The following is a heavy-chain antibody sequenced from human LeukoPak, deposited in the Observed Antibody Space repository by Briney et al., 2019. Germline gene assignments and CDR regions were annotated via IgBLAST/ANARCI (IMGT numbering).Heavy chain of an antibody. CDR2: ISSNGVST. J-gene: IGHJ4*02. CDR3: ARNTSMSYYFDS. V-gene: IGHV3-64*01. Sequence: GGSLRLSCAASGFTFSTYAMHGVRQAPGTGLEYVSGISSNGVSTYYANSVKGRFTISRDNSKNTLYLQMGSLRAEDMAVYYCARNTSMSYYFDSWGQGTLVTVSS. CDR1: GFTFSTYA. D-gene: IGHD5-18*01.